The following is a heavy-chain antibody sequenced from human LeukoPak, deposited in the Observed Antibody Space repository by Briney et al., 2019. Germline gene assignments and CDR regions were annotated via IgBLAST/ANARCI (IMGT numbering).Heavy chain of an antibody. Sequence: PGRSLRLSCAASGFTFRTYAMNWVRQAPGEGLEWVAVISDDGSNKYYAESVKGQFTISRDNSKSTLYLQMNSLRAEDTAVYYCARAFSTTAFDYWGQGTLVTVSS. CDR2: ISDDGSNK. V-gene: IGHV3-30*04. CDR3: ARAFSTTAFDY. D-gene: IGHD4-17*01. CDR1: GFTFRTYA. J-gene: IGHJ4*02.